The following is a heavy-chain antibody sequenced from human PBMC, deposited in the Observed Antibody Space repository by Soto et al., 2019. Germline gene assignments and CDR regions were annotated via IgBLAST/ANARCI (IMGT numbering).Heavy chain of an antibody. V-gene: IGHV1-18*01. CDR3: AVKWLYKDFGI. CDR2: TSAYNGNT. J-gene: IGHJ6*01. Sequence: ASVKVSCKASGYTFTSYGISWVRQAPVQGLEWMAWTSAYNGNTNYAEKFQGRVTMTTDTSTSTAYMELRSMRSHDTAVYYCAVKWLYKDFGIWGKGTRVTVAS. CDR1: GYTFTSYG. D-gene: IGHD3-3*01.